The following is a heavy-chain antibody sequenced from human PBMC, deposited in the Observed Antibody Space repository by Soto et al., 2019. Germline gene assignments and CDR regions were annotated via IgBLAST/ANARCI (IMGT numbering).Heavy chain of an antibody. CDR3: AREGVSGGYDGTYYGMDV. CDR1: GGSISSYY. CDR2: IYYSGST. Sequence: SETLSLTCTVSGGSISSYYWSWIRQPPGKGLEWIGYIYYSGSTNYNPSLKSRVTISVDTSKNQFSLKLSSVTAADTAVYYCAREGVSGGYDGTYYGMDVWGQGTTVTVSS. D-gene: IGHD1-26*01. V-gene: IGHV4-59*01. J-gene: IGHJ6*02.